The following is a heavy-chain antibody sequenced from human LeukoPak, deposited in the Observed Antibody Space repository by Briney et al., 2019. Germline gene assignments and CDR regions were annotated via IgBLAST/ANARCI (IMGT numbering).Heavy chain of an antibody. CDR1: GFTLTAYW. V-gene: IGHV3-15*01. Sequence: GGSLRLSCAASGFTLTAYWMSWVRLAPGKGLEWVGRIKSQKDGGTADYAAPVKGRFIISRDDPENTVYLQMNSLTTEDTATYYCLTEWWYTFTLWGQGTMVTVSS. CDR2: IKSQKDGGTA. CDR3: LTEWWYTFTL. J-gene: IGHJ3*01. D-gene: IGHD2-15*01.